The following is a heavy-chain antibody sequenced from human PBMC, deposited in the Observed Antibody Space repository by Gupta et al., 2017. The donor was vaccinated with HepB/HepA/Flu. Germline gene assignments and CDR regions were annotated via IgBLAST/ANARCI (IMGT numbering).Heavy chain of an antibody. CDR2: ISYDGTDK. CDR3: AKENDNYGGKFNSRNAFDM. D-gene: IGHD4-23*01. V-gene: IGHV3-30*18. J-gene: IGHJ3*02. Sequence: QVQLVESGGGVVQPGRSLRLSCVASEFTFSMYGMHWVRQAPGKGLEWVAGISYDGTDKSYVDSVKGRFTISRDNSKNTLYLQMNSLRAEDTAIYYCAKENDNYGGKFNSRNAFDMWGQGTVVSVSS. CDR1: EFTFSMYG.